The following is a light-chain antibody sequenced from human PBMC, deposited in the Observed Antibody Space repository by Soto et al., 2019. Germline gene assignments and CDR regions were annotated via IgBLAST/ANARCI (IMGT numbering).Light chain of an antibody. CDR3: QQYGSSPPYT. V-gene: IGKV3-20*01. Sequence: EIGLTQSPGTLSLSPGERATLSCRASQSVSSSYLAWYQQKPGQAPRLLIYGASSRATGIPDRFSGRGSGTDFTLTISRLEPEDFAVYYCQQYGSSPPYTFGQGTKLEIK. CDR2: GAS. J-gene: IGKJ2*01. CDR1: QSVSSSY.